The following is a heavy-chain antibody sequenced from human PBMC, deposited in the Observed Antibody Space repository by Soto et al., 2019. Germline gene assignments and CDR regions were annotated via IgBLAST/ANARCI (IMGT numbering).Heavy chain of an antibody. J-gene: IGHJ4*02. V-gene: IGHV3-23*01. Sequence: EVQLLESGGDLVQPGGSLRLSCTASGFTFNTYAMSWVRQAPGKGLEWISAISGGGGSTYYADSVKGRFSISRDNSKNALSLQMNTLRAEDTDVYLCAKAAKGAWVASRIDYWGQGTLVTVSS. CDR2: ISGGGGST. CDR1: GFTFNTYA. CDR3: AKAAKGAWVASRIDY. D-gene: IGHD2-15*01.